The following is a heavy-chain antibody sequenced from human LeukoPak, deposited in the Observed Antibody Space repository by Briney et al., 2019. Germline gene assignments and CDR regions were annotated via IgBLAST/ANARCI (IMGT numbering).Heavy chain of an antibody. CDR3: AKDRYGDYSFES. D-gene: IGHD4-17*01. Sequence: PGGCLRLSCAASGFTFSRFAMSWVRQAPGKGLEWVSAISGSGSDTYYADSVEGRFTVSRGNSKNTLYLQMNSLRAEDTALYYCAKDRYGDYSFESWGQGTLVTVSS. CDR1: GFTFSRFA. J-gene: IGHJ4*02. CDR2: ISGSGSDT. V-gene: IGHV3-23*01.